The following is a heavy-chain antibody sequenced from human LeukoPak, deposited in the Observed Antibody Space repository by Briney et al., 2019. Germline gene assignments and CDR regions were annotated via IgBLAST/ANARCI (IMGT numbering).Heavy chain of an antibody. CDR3: VRQQLVFDP. J-gene: IGHJ5*02. CDR2: IKSKTDGGTT. D-gene: IGHD6-13*01. V-gene: IGHV3-15*01. CDR1: GFTFSNAW. Sequence: GGSLRLSCAASGFTFSNAWMSWVRQAPGKGLEWVGRIKSKTDGGTTDYAAPVKSRFTISRDDSKNTLYLQMNSLKTEDTAVYYCVRQQLVFDPWGQGNLVSVSS.